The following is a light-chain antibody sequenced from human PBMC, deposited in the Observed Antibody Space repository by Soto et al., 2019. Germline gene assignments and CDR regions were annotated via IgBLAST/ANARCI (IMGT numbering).Light chain of an antibody. Sequence: DIQMTQSPSTLSASVGDRVTITCRASQSISTWLAWYQQKPGKAPKLLIYDASSLESRVPSRFSGSGSGTEFTLTISSLQPEDIATYYCQQYDNLLFTFGPGTKVDIK. CDR3: QQYDNLLFT. J-gene: IGKJ3*01. CDR1: QSISTW. V-gene: IGKV1-5*01. CDR2: DAS.